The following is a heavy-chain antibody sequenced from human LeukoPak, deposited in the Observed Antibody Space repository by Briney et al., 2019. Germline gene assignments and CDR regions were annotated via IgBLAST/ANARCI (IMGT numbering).Heavy chain of an antibody. CDR3: TTDKGRTELPLFAS. J-gene: IGHJ5*01. Sequence: GGSLRLSCAASGFTFSSAWMGWVRQAPGKGLEWVGRIKSKTDGGTTDYAAPVKVRFTISRDDSKTTLYLQMSSLKIEDTAVYYCTTDKGRTELPLFASWGQGTLVTVSS. CDR1: GFTFSSAW. CDR2: IKSKTDGGTT. D-gene: IGHD1-26*01. V-gene: IGHV3-15*01.